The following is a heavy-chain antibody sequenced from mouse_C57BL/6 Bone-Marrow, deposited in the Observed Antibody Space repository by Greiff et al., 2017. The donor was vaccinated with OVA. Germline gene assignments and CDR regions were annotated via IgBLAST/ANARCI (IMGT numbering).Heavy chain of an antibody. CDR2: ISNGGGST. V-gene: IGHV5-12*01. J-gene: IGHJ4*01. CDR1: GFTFSDYY. Sequence: DVMLVESGGGLVQPGGSLKLSCAASGFTFSDYYMYWVRQTPEKRLEWVAYISNGGGSTYYPDTVKGRFTISRDNAKNTLYLQMSRLKSEDTAMYYCARQEGAMDYWGQGTSVTVSS. CDR3: ARQEGAMDY.